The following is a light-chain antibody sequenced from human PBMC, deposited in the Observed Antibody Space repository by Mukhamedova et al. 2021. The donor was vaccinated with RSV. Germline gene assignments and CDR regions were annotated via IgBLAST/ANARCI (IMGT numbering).Light chain of an antibody. CDR3: SSYTSSSTRV. J-gene: IGLJ1*01. CDR2: EVS. V-gene: IGLV2-14*01. Sequence: TGTSSDVGGYNYVSWYQQHPGKAPKLMIYEVSNRPSGVSNRFSGSKSGNTASLTISVLQAEDEADYYCSSYTSSSTRVFGTGTK. CDR1: SSDVGGYNY.